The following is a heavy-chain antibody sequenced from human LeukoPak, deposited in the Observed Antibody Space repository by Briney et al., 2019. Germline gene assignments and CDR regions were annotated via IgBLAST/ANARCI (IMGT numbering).Heavy chain of an antibody. J-gene: IGHJ4*02. CDR3: ARGVRRWLQLGFDY. Sequence: SETLSLTCAVYGGSFSGYYWSWMRQPPGKGLEWIGEINHSGSTNYNPSLKSRVTISVDTSKNQFSLKLSSVTAADTAVYYCARGVRRWLQLGFDYWGQGTLVTVSS. CDR2: INHSGST. D-gene: IGHD5-24*01. V-gene: IGHV4-34*01. CDR1: GGSFSGYY.